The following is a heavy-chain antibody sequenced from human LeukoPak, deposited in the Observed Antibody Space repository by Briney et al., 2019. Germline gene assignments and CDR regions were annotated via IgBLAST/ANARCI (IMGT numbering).Heavy chain of an antibody. D-gene: IGHD1-26*01. J-gene: IGHJ4*02. CDR3: ARQRSGSYDY. CDR2: IYYSGST. V-gene: IGHV4-59*05. CDR1: GGSISSYY. Sequence: KTSETLSLTCTVSGGSISSYYWSWIRQPPGKGLEWIGSIYYSGSTHYNPSLKSRVTISVDTSKNQFSLKLSSVTAADTAVYYCARQRSGSYDYWGQGTLVTVSS.